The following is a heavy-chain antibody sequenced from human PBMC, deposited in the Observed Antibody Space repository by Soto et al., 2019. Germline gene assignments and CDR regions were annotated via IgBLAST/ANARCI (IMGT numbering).Heavy chain of an antibody. CDR2: IIPIFGTA. D-gene: IGHD6-13*01. V-gene: IGHV1-69*13. Sequence: SVKVSCKASVGTFSSYAMSCVRQAPGQGLEWMGGIIPIFGTANYAQKFQGRVTITADESTSTAYMELSSLRSEDTAVYYCASGDYSSSWYRYYFDYWGQGTLVTVSS. CDR3: ASGDYSSSWYRYYFDY. J-gene: IGHJ4*02. CDR1: VGTFSSYA.